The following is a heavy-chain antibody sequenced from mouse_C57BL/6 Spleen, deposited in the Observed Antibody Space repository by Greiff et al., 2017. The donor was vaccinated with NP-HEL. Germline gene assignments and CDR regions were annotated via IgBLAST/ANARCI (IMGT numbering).Heavy chain of an antibody. V-gene: IGHV1-4*01. Sequence: QVQLQQSGAELARPGASVKMSCKASGYTFTSYTMHWVKQRPGQGLEWIGYINPSSGYTKYNQKFKDKATLTADKSSSTAYMQLSSLTSEDSAVYYCARDITTVVAPYYYAMDYWGQGASVTVAS. CDR2: INPSSGYT. J-gene: IGHJ4*01. D-gene: IGHD1-1*01. CDR1: GYTFTSYT. CDR3: ARDITTVVAPYYYAMDY.